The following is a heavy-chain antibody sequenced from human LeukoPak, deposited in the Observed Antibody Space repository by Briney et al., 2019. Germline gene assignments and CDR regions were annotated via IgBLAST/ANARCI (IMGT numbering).Heavy chain of an antibody. CDR3: AKTVLGKREEWLAY. CDR2: IRYDGSNK. V-gene: IGHV3-30*02. Sequence: QPGGSLRLSCAASGFTFSSHGMHWVRQTPAKGLEWVAFIRYDGSNKYYADSVKGRFTISRDNAKNTLYLQMNSLRAEDTAVYYCAKTVLGKREEWLAYWGQGTLVTVSS. CDR1: GFTFSSHG. D-gene: IGHD3-3*01. J-gene: IGHJ4*02.